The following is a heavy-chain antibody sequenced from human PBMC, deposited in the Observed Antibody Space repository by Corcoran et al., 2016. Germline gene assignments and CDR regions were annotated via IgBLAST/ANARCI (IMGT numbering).Heavy chain of an antibody. CDR2: INHSGST. CDR1: GGSFSGYY. V-gene: IGHV4-34*01. J-gene: IGHJ5*02. D-gene: IGHD3-10*01. CDR3: ARRNYYGSGSYGA. Sequence: QVQLQQWGAGLLKPSETLSLTCAVYGGSFSGYYWSWIRQPPGKGLEWIGEINHSGSTNYNPSLKSRVTISVDTSKNQFSLKLSSVTAADTAVYYCARRNYYGSGSYGAWGQGTLVTVSS.